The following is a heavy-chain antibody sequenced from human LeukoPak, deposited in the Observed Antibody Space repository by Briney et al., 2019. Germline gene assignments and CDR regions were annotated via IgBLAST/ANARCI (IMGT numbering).Heavy chain of an antibody. V-gene: IGHV4-59*01. CDR3: ARQGYYYYGMDV. CDR2: IYYSGST. J-gene: IGHJ6*02. Sequence: SETLSLTCTVSGGSISSYCWSWIRQPPGKGLEWIGYIYYSGSTNYNPSLKSRVTISVDTSKNQFSLKLSSVTAADTAVYYCARQGYYYYGMDVWGQGTTVTVSS. CDR1: GGSISSYC.